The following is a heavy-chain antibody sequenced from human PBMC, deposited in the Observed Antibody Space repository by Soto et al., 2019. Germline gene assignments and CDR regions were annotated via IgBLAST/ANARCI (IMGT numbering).Heavy chain of an antibody. CDR3: TTDREYSSSSHGTDFDY. Sequence: KTGGSLRLSCAASGFTFSNAWMSWVRQAPGKGLEWVGRIKSKTDGGTTDYAAPVKGRFTISRDDSKNTLYLQMNSLKTEDTAVYYCTTDREYSSSSHGTDFDYWGQGTLVTVSS. CDR2: IKSKTDGGTT. CDR1: GFTFSNAW. V-gene: IGHV3-15*01. J-gene: IGHJ4*02. D-gene: IGHD6-6*01.